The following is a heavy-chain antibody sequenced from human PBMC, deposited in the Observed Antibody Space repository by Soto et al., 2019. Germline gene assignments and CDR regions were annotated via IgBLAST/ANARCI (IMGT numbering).Heavy chain of an antibody. CDR2: IIPIFGTA. J-gene: IGHJ4*02. CDR3: ARAGGTTVTGLWHFDS. Sequence: QVELVQSGAEVKKPGSSVKVSCQASEDTFRNYAISWVRQAPGQGLEWMGGIIPIFGTANYAQKFQGRVTITADTSANTVYLELSSLRSEDTAVYYCARAGGTTVTGLWHFDSWGQGTLVTVSS. D-gene: IGHD4-17*01. V-gene: IGHV1-69*06. CDR1: EDTFRNYA.